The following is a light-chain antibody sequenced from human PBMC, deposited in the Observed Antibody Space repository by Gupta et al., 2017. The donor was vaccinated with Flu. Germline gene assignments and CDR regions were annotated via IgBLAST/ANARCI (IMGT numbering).Light chain of an antibody. J-gene: IGKJ1*01. CDR3: QQTYSAPRT. CDR2: GRS. CDR1: QSIRNY. V-gene: IGKV1-39*01. Sequence: DIQMAQSPSSLSASVGDRVTITCRASQSIRNYLTWYQQRPGKAPRLLIYGRSTLHNGVPSRFSGSGYGTDFTLTITSLQPEDFATYYCQQTYSAPRTFGQGTKVEIK.